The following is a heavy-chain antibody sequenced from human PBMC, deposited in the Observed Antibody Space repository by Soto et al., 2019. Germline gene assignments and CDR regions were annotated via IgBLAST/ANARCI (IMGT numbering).Heavy chain of an antibody. D-gene: IGHD3-10*01. CDR1: GYTFTSYG. CDR2: IGPYTGVT. V-gene: IGHV1-18*01. Sequence: ASVKVSCKASGYTFTSYGFSWVRRAPGQGLEWMGWIGPYTGVTNYAQKLQGRVTMTTDTSTSTAYMELRSLRSDDTAVYYCARDGDGPGRRYDYWGQGTLVTVSS. CDR3: ARDGDGPGRRYDY. J-gene: IGHJ4*02.